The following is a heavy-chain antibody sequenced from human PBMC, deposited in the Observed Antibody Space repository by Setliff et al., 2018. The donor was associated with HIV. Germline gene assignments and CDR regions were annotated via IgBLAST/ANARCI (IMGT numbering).Heavy chain of an antibody. CDR3: ARCSVGWSREEHPRPDGAFHI. Sequence: SETLSLTCTVSGGSISSHYSTWIRQPPGKGLEWIGSIHFSGSTNYNPSLKSRVTISVDTSKNQFSLKLSSVTAADTAVYCCARCSVGWSREEHPRPDGAFHIWGQGSMVTVAS. CDR2: IHFSGST. J-gene: IGHJ3*02. V-gene: IGHV4-59*11. CDR1: GGSISSHY. D-gene: IGHD3-3*01.